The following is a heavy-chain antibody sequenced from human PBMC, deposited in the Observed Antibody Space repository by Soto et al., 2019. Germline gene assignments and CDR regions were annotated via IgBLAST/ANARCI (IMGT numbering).Heavy chain of an antibody. CDR1: GGSISSSSYY. CDR2: IYYSGRT. CDR3: GRMVDGKWLHFAFVYFDY. J-gene: IGHJ4*02. V-gene: IGHV4-39*01. Sequence: PSETLTLTCTVSGGSISSSSYYWGWMRPGTGQGREWIGSIYYSGRTYSNPFLTSLVTISVDTSKNQFSLMLSSVTAEETALYYSGRMVDGKWLHFAFVYFDYWGQGTLVTVSS. D-gene: IGHD5-12*01.